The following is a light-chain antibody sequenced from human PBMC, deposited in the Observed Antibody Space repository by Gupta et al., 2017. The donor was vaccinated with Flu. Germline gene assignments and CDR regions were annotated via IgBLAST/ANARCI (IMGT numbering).Light chain of an antibody. V-gene: IGKV1-33*01. CDR1: QDISNY. Sequence: DIQMTQSPSSLSASVGDRVTITCQASQDISNYLNWYQQKPGKAPKLLIYDASNLEKGVPSRFSGSGSGTDFTFTISILQPEDIATYYCQQYDNLPLSFGQWTKVEIK. CDR2: DAS. J-gene: IGKJ2*03. CDR3: QQYDNLPLS.